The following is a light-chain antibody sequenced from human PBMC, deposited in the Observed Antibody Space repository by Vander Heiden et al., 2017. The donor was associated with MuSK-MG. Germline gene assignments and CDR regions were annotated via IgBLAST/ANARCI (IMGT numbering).Light chain of an antibody. V-gene: IGKV3-20*01. CDR3: QQNGSSPPYT. J-gene: IGKJ2*01. CDR1: QSVSSSY. Sequence: EIVLTQSPGTLSLSPGERATLSCRASQSVSSSYLAWYQQKPGQAPRLLIYGASSRATGIPDRFSGSGYGTDFTLTISRREPEDFAVYDCQQNGSSPPYTFGQGTKLEI. CDR2: GAS.